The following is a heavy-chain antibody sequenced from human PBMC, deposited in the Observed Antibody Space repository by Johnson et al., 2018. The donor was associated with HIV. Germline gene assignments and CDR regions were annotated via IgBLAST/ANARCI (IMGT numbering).Heavy chain of an antibody. CDR1: GFTVSSNY. Sequence: VQLVESGGGLVQPGGSLRLSCAASGFTVSSNYMSWVRQAPGKGLEWVSIIYSGGRTYYADSVKGRFTISRDNSKNTLYLQMNSLRAEDTAVYYCAKAQAFRGAFDIWGQGTMVIVSS. D-gene: IGHD2/OR15-2a*01. CDR3: AKAQAFRGAFDI. V-gene: IGHV3-66*01. J-gene: IGHJ3*02. CDR2: IYSGGRT.